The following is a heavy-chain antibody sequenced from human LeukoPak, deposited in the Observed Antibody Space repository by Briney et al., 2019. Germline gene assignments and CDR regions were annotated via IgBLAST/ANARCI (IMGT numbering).Heavy chain of an antibody. CDR2: ISHSGGST. V-gene: IGHV3-23*01. CDR3: ANDNVGFHF. J-gene: IGHJ4*02. D-gene: IGHD1-26*01. CDR1: GFTLNNFA. Sequence: GYLTLNSAAAGFTLNNFARGWPRHAPGKGLEWVSSISHSGGSTYYAASVKGRFTISRDNSKHPLSLQMNSLRAEDPALYYCANDNVGFHFWRQGTLVTVSS.